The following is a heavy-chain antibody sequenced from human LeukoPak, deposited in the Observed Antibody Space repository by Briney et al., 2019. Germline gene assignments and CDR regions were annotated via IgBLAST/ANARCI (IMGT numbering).Heavy chain of an antibody. J-gene: IGHJ4*02. Sequence: GGSLRLSCAASGFTFSDYYMNWIRQAPGKGLEWVSYISSSGSTIYYADSVKGRFTISRDNAKNSLYLQMNSLRAEDTAVYYCARDYYDSSGYYYFDYWGQGTLVTVSS. CDR1: GFTFSDYY. CDR3: ARDYYDSSGYYYFDY. V-gene: IGHV3-11*01. D-gene: IGHD3-22*01. CDR2: ISSSGSTI.